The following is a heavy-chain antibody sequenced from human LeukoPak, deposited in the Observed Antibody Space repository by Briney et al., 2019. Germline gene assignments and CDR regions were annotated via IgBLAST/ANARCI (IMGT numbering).Heavy chain of an antibody. D-gene: IGHD6-19*01. CDR2: MNPNSGNT. CDR3: ARDWSGWYAFDY. Sequence: ASVKVSCKASGYTFTSYDINWVRQATGQGLEWMGWMNPNSGNTGYAQKFQGRVTITRNTSISTAYMELNSLRSEDTAVYYCARDWSGWYAFDYWGQGTLVTVSS. V-gene: IGHV1-8*03. CDR1: GYTFTSYD. J-gene: IGHJ4*02.